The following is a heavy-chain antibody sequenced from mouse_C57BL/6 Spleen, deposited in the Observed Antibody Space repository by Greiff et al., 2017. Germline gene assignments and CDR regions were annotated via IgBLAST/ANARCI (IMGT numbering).Heavy chain of an antibody. CDR1: GYTFTSYW. CDR3: AKKRAYGSSHVDY. CDR2: IDPSDSYT. J-gene: IGHJ2*01. D-gene: IGHD1-1*01. V-gene: IGHV1-50*01. Sequence: QVQLQQPGAELVKPGASVKLSCKASGYTFTSYWMQWVKQRPGQGLEWIGEIDPSDSYTNYNQKFKGKATLTVDTSSSTAYMQLSSLTSEDSAVYYCAKKRAYGSSHVDYWGQGTTLTVSS.